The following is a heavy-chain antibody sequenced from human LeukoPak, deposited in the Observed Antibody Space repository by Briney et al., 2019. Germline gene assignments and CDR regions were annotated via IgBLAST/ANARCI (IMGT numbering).Heavy chain of an antibody. CDR1: GYSISSGYY. D-gene: IGHD2/OR15-2a*01. Sequence: SEALSLTCTVSGYSISSGYYWGWIRQPPGKGLEWIGSIYYSGSTYYNPSLKSRVTISVDTSKNQFSLKLSSVTAADTAVYYCARLSTDYYYYYYMDVWGKGTTVTISS. CDR2: IYYSGST. V-gene: IGHV4-38-2*02. CDR3: ARLSTDYYYYYYMDV. J-gene: IGHJ6*03.